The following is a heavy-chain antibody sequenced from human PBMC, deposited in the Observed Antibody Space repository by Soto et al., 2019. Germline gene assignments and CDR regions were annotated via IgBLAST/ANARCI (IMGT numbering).Heavy chain of an antibody. V-gene: IGHV3-23*01. D-gene: IGHD4-17*01. Sequence: EVQLLESGGGLVQPGGSLRLSCVASGFTFSSYAMSWVRQAPGKGLEWVSAISGSGGSTYYADSVKGRFTISRDNSKNTLYLQMNSLRAEDTAVYYCAKDPSSYGDYTTDGYFDCWGQGTLVTVSS. CDR3: AKDPSSYGDYTTDGYFDC. CDR2: ISGSGGST. CDR1: GFTFSSYA. J-gene: IGHJ4*02.